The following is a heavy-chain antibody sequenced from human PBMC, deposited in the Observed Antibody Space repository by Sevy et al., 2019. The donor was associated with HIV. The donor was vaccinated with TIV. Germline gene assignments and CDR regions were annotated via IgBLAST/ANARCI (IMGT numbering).Heavy chain of an antibody. Sequence: ASVKVSCKASGYTFTSYDINWVRQATGQGLEWMGWMNPNSGNTGYAQKFQGRVTMTRNTSISTAYMELSSLRSEDTAVYYCARGTLLWFGELLRLNWFDPWGQGTLVTVSS. CDR3: ARGTLLWFGELLRLNWFDP. CDR1: GYTFTSYD. CDR2: MNPNSGNT. D-gene: IGHD3-10*01. V-gene: IGHV1-8*01. J-gene: IGHJ5*02.